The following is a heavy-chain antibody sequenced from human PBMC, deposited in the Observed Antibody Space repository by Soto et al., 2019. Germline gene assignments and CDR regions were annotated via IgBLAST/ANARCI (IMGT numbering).Heavy chain of an antibody. CDR3: AREGAVPAVIRPYCHGMAV. CDR1: GFNVSKFD. J-gene: IGHJ6*04. V-gene: IGHV3-30-3*01. CDR2: ISFDGNTR. Sequence: PGGSRCLACAASGFNVSKFDIDWVRQAPGKELAWVEVISFDGNTRYSTDSVTGRFTISRDTPRIPLYLQMHRMRAEDTAVYFCAREGAVPAVIRPYCHGMAVWGKETTAPVSS. D-gene: IGHD2-2*02.